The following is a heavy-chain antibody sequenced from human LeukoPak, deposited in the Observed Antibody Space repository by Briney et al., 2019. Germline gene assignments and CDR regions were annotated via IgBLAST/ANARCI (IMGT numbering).Heavy chain of an antibody. V-gene: IGHV4-59*01. D-gene: IGHD2-8*01. CDR2: IYYSGGT. CDR1: GGSIRSSY. CDR3: ARDSMYATNYFDP. J-gene: IGHJ5*02. Sequence: SETLSLTCSVSGGSIRSSYWNWIRQSPGKGQEWLGYIYYSGGTNYNPSLKGRVTLSIDMSKNQFSLRLTSVTAADTAVYYCARDSMYATNYFDPWGQGTLVTVSS.